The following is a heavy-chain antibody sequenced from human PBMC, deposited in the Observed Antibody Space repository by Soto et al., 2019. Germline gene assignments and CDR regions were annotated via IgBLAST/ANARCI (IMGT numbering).Heavy chain of an antibody. Sequence: QVQLVQSGAEVKKPGSSVKVSCKASGGTFSSYAISWVRQAPGQGLEWMGGIIPIFGTANYAQKFQGRVTIPADESTSTAYMELSSLRSEDTAVYYCAREGYCTNGVCDTEYFQHWGQGTLVTVSS. CDR2: IIPIFGTA. V-gene: IGHV1-69*12. D-gene: IGHD2-8*01. CDR3: AREGYCTNGVCDTEYFQH. CDR1: GGTFSSYA. J-gene: IGHJ1*01.